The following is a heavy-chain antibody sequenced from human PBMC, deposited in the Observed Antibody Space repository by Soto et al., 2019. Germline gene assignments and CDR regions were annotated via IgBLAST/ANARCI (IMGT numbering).Heavy chain of an antibody. D-gene: IGHD3-16*01. CDR2: NSAYNGNT. Sequence: ASVKVSCKAAGYTFTSYALNWVRQAPGQGLEWMGWNSAYNGNTNYAQKFQGRVTMTTDTSTSTAYMELGSLTSDDTAVYYCARASYYYYYMDVWGKGTPVTVSS. J-gene: IGHJ6*03. CDR1: GYTFTSYA. CDR3: ARASYYYYYMDV. V-gene: IGHV1-18*01.